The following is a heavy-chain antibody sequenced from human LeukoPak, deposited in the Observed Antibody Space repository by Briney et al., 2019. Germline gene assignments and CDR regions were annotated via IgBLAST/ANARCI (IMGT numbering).Heavy chain of an antibody. CDR1: GGSITSYY. CDR3: VRGVYYYYMDV. J-gene: IGHJ6*03. Sequence: SETLSLTCSVSGGSITSYYWSWIRQPAGKGLEWIGRMYNGGSTNYNPSLKSRVTMSLDTSKNQFSLKLSSVTAAETAVYFCVRGVYYYYMDVWGKGTTVTVSS. V-gene: IGHV4-4*07. CDR2: MYNGGST. D-gene: IGHD3-10*01.